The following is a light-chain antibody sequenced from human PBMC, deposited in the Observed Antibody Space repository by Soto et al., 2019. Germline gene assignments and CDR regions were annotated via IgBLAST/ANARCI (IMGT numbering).Light chain of an antibody. Sequence: QSALTQPASVSGSPGQSITISCTGTTSDVGAYNYVSWYQLHTGKAPKLMISDVSNRPSGVHNLFSGSKSGNTASLTISGIEAEDVADYYCSSFIIYCTYVFGTGIKLTVL. CDR1: TSDVGAYNY. V-gene: IGLV2-14*01. J-gene: IGLJ1*01. CDR3: SSFIIYCTYV. CDR2: DVS.